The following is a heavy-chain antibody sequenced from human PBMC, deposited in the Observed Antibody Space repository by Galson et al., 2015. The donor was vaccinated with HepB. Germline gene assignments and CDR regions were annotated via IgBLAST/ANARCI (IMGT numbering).Heavy chain of an antibody. Sequence: TLSLTCTVSGGSISSSSYYWGWIRQSPGKGLEWIGSIYYSGSTYYNPSLISRVAISVDTSKNQFSLKLSSVTAADTAVYYCARHSPDLYSSTWDRDYQYYGVDVWGQGTTVTVSS. CDR1: GGSISSSSYY. J-gene: IGHJ6*02. CDR2: IYYSGST. D-gene: IGHD6-13*01. CDR3: ARHSPDLYSSTWDRDYQYYGVDV. V-gene: IGHV4-39*01.